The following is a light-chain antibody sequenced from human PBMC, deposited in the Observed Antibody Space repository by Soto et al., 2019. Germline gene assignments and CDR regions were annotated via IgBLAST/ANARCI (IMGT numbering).Light chain of an antibody. CDR3: QQYNNWPPLT. CDR1: QSVGSN. J-gene: IGKJ4*01. CDR2: SAS. V-gene: IGKV3-15*01. Sequence: EIVMTQSPVTLSVSQGERATLSCRASQSVGSNLAWYQQKPGQAPRLLIYSASTRATGIPARFSGSGSGTEFTLTISSLQSEDFAVYYCQQYNNWPPLTFGGGTKVEIK.